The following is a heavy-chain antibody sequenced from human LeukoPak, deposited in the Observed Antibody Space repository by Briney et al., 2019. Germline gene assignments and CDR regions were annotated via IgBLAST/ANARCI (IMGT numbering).Heavy chain of an antibody. D-gene: IGHD3-10*01. CDR2: ISGSSSYI. CDR1: GFTFSSYS. Sequence: GGSLRLSCAASGFTFSSYSMNWVRQAPGKGLEWVSSISGSSSYIYYADSVKGRFTISRDNAKNSLYLQMNSLRAEDTAVYYCARDRVRGVSGVWFDPWGQGTLVTVSS. V-gene: IGHV3-21*01. CDR3: ARDRVRGVSGVWFDP. J-gene: IGHJ5*02.